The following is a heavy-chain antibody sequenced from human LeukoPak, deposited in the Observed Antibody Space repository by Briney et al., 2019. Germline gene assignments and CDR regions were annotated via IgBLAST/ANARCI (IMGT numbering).Heavy chain of an antibody. D-gene: IGHD6-6*01. CDR3: ASPIAARRHAFDI. CDR1: GGSFSGYY. V-gene: IGHV4-34*01. CDR2: INHSGST. J-gene: IGHJ3*02. Sequence: SETLSLTCAVYGGSFSGYYWSWIRQPPGKGLEWIGEINHSGSTNYNPSLKSRVTISVDTSKNQFSLKLSSVTAADTAAYYCASPIAARRHAFDIWGQGTMVTVSS.